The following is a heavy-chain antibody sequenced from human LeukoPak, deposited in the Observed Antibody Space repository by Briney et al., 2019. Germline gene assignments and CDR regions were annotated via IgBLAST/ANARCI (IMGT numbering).Heavy chain of an antibody. V-gene: IGHV4-38-2*02. CDR2: INHSGST. Sequence: SETLSLTCTVSGYSISSDYYWSWIRQPPGKGLEWIGEINHSGSTNYNPSLKSRVTISVDTSKNQFSLKLSSVTAADTAVYYCARGYTYGEMNYWGQGTLVTVSS. D-gene: IGHD4-17*01. CDR3: ARGYTYGEMNY. J-gene: IGHJ4*02. CDR1: GYSISSDYY.